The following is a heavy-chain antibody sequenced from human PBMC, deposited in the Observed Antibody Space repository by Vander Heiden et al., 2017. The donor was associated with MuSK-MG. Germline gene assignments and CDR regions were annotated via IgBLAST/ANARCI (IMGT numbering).Heavy chain of an antibody. CDR3: ACHFGGGWFDP. CDR1: GFPFRSYW. V-gene: IGHV3-74*01. CDR2: INAGGTTT. D-gene: IGHD3-3*01. J-gene: IGHJ5*02. Sequence: EVQLVESGGALVQPGGSLRLSCEVSGFPFRSYWMHWVRQVPEKGLEWVSRINAGGTTTVYAESVKGRFTISRDNAKNTLFLQMDSLRVEDTAVYYCACHFGGGWFDPWGQGTLVTVCS.